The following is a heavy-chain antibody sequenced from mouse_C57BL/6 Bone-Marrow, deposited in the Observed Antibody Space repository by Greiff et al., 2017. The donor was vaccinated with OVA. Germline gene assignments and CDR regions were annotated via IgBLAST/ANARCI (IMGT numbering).Heavy chain of an antibody. V-gene: IGHV1-18*01. D-gene: IGHD2-4*01. Sequence: VQLQQSGPELVKPGASVKIPCKASGYTFTDYNMDWVKQSHGQSLEWIGDINPNNGGTIYNQTFKGKATLTVDKSSSTAYMELRSLTSEDTAVYYCAREGYYDYDEAVDYWGQGTTLTVSS. CDR1: GYTFTDYN. CDR3: AREGYYDYDEAVDY. J-gene: IGHJ2*01. CDR2: INPNNGGT.